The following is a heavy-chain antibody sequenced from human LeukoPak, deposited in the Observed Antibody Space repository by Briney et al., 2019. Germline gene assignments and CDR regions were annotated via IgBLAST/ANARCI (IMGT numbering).Heavy chain of an antibody. CDR1: GFTFGGYG. Sequence: GGSLRLSCAGSGFTFGGYGMHWFRQTPGKGLEWVAVIAYDGSRAFYADSVKGRLTISRDNSKNTMSVQMDDLRAEDTAVYYCTRYNNDHFDYWGQGTLVTVSS. J-gene: IGHJ4*02. D-gene: IGHD1-14*01. CDR2: IAYDGSRA. CDR3: TRYNNDHFDY. V-gene: IGHV3-33*01.